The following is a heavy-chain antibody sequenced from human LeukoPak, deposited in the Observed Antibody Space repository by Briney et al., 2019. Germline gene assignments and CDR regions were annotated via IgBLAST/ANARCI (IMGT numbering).Heavy chain of an antibody. CDR2: IIPIFGTA. V-gene: IGHV1-69*05. Sequence: ASVKVSCKASGGTFSSYAISWVRQAPGQGLEWMGRIIPIFGTANYAQKFQGRVTITTDESTSTAYMELSSLRSEDTAVYYCARGPSKEYYYYGSGSYFYWGQGTLVTVSS. CDR3: ARGPSKEYYYYGSGSYFY. J-gene: IGHJ4*02. D-gene: IGHD3-10*01. CDR1: GGTFSSYA.